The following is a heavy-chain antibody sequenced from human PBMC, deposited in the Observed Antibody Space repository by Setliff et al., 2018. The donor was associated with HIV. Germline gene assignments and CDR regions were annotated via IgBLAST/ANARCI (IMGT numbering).Heavy chain of an antibody. V-gene: IGHV3-11*04. D-gene: IGHD3-22*01. CDR3: AKDRYYDSSGSPFDY. Sequence: LSLTCTVSGGSISSDDYYWNWIRQAPGKGLEWISKLSTTGTNIHYADSVKGRFAISRDNSKNTLYLQMNSLRAEDTAVYYCAKDRYYDSSGSPFDYWGQGTLVTVSS. CDR1: GGSISSDDYY. CDR2: LSTTGTNI. J-gene: IGHJ4*02.